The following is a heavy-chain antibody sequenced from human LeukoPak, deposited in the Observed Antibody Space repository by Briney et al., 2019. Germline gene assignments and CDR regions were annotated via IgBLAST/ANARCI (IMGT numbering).Heavy chain of an antibody. CDR3: ARLKSITMVRGAPDY. CDR2: ISAYNGNT. Sequence: GASVKVSCKASGYTFTSYDINWVRQAPGQGLEWMGWISAYNGNTNYAQKLQGRVTMTTDTSTSTAYMELRSLRSDDTAVYYCARLKSITMVRGAPDYWGQGTLVTVSS. D-gene: IGHD3-10*01. CDR1: GYTFTSYD. V-gene: IGHV1-18*01. J-gene: IGHJ4*02.